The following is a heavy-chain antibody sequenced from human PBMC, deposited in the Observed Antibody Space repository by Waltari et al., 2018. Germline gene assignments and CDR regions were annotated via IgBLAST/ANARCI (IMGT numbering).Heavy chain of an antibody. D-gene: IGHD3-10*01. V-gene: IGHV4-34*01. CDR1: GGSFSGYY. J-gene: IGHJ4*02. CDR3: ARGPLLWFRAYFDY. CDR2: INHSGST. Sequence: QVQLQQWGAGLLKPSETLSLTCAVYGGSFSGYYWTWIRQPPGKGLEWIGEINHSGSTNYNPSLKSRVTISVDTSKNQFSLKLSSVTAADTAVYYCARGPLLWFRAYFDYWGQGTLVTVSS.